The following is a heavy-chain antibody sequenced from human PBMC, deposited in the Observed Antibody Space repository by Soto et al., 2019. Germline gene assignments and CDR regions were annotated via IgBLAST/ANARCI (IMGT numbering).Heavy chain of an antibody. Sequence: SETLSLTCAVYGGSFSGYYWSWIRQPPGKGLEWIGEINHSGSTNYNPSLKSRVTISVDTSKNQFSLKLSSVTAADTAVYYCARALSAEVVYWGQGSLVTVSS. D-gene: IGHD6-13*01. CDR3: ARALSAEVVY. CDR1: GGSFSGYY. CDR2: INHSGST. V-gene: IGHV4-34*01. J-gene: IGHJ4*02.